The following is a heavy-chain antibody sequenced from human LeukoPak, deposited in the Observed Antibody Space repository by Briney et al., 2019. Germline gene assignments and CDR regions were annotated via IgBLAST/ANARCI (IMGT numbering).Heavy chain of an antibody. V-gene: IGHV3-7*01. Sequence: GGSLRLPCAASGFTFSSYWLSWVRQAPGKGLEWVANIKQDGSEKYHVDSVKGRFTISRDNAKNSLYLQMNSLRAEDTAVYYCARGGDYGDYDFFDYWGQGTLVTVSS. CDR1: GFTFSSYW. J-gene: IGHJ4*02. CDR2: IKQDGSEK. CDR3: ARGGDYGDYDFFDY. D-gene: IGHD4-17*01.